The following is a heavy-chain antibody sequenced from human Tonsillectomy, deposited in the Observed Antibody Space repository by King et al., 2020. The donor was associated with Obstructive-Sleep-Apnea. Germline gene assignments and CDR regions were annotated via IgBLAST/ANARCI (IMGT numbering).Heavy chain of an antibody. CDR1: GFTFRSYA. CDR3: ARENYGDHYFDY. CDR2: ISYDGSKI. Sequence: QLVQSGGGVVQPGTSLRLPCAASGFTFRSYAMHWVRQAPGKGLEWVAVISYDGSKIYYADSVKGRFHISRDNSKNTLYLQMDSLKPEDTAVYSCARENYGDHYFDYWGLGTLVTVSS. D-gene: IGHD4-17*01. J-gene: IGHJ4*02. V-gene: IGHV3-30*04.